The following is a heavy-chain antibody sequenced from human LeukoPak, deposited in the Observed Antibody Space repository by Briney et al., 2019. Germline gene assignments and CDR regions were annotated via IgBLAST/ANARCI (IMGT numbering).Heavy chain of an antibody. J-gene: IGHJ4*02. CDR3: ASFPWDLRPT. CDR1: GYTFTSYG. CDR2: ISAYNGNT. D-gene: IGHD1-26*01. Sequence: VAAVKVSFTASGYTFTSYGISWVRQAPGQGMEWMGWISAYNGNTNYAQKLQGRVTMTTDTSTSTVYMHLNSLRAEDTAVYYCASFPWDLRPTWGQGTLVSVAS. V-gene: IGHV1-18*01.